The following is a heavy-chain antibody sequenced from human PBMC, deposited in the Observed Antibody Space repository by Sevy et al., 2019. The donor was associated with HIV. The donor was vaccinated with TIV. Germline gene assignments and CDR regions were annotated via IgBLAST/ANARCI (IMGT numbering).Heavy chain of an antibody. CDR3: AREVESKVVVITQYYFDY. Sequence: SETLSLTCAVYGGSFSGYYWSWIRQPPGKGLEWIGEINHSGSTKYNPSLKSRVTISVDTSKNQFSLKLSSVTAADTAVYYCAREVESKVVVITQYYFDYWGQGTLVTVSS. CDR2: INHSGST. CDR1: GGSFSGYY. V-gene: IGHV4-34*01. D-gene: IGHD3-22*01. J-gene: IGHJ4*02.